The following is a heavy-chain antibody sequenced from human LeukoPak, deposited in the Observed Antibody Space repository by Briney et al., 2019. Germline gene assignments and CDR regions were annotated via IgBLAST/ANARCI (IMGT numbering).Heavy chain of an antibody. J-gene: IGHJ5*02. CDR3: ERGSSNIAGRNRWFDP. CDR1: GFTFSSYS. Sequence: GSLRLSCAASGFTFSSYSMNWVRQAPGKGLEWVSSISTSSSYINYADSVKGRFTISRENAKNSLYLQMNSLRAEDTAVYYCERGSSNIAGRNRWFDPWGQGTLVTVSS. CDR2: ISTSSSYI. D-gene: IGHD6-6*01. V-gene: IGHV3-21*01.